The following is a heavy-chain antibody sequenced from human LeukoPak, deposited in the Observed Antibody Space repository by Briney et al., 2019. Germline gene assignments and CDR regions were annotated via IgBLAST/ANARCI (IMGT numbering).Heavy chain of an antibody. CDR3: ARDVYDILTGYVFDY. J-gene: IGHJ4*02. CDR1: GGSISSYY. CDR2: IYTSGST. Sequence: PSETLSLTCTVSGGSISSYYWSWIRQPAGKGLEWIGRIYTSGSTNYNPSLKSRVTMSVDTSRNQFSLKLSSVTAADTAVYYCARDVYDILTGYVFDYWGQGTLVTVSS. D-gene: IGHD3-9*01. V-gene: IGHV4-4*07.